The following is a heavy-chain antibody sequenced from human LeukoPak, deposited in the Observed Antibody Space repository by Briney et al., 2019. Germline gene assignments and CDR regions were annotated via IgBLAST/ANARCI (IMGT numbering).Heavy chain of an antibody. CDR3: ARGETLGVD. J-gene: IGHJ4*02. CDR2: IYHSGST. CDR1: GGSISSGGYY. V-gene: IGHV4-30-2*01. D-gene: IGHD3-10*01. Sequence: SETLSLTCTVSGGSISSGGYYWSWIRQPPGKGLEWIGYIYHSGSTYYNPSLKSRVTISVDRSKNQFSLKLSSVTAADTAVYYCARGETLGVDWGQGTLVTVSS.